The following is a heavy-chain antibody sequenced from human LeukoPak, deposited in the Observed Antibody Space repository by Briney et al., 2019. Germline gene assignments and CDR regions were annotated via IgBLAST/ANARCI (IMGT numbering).Heavy chain of an antibody. CDR2: INDSGSI. CDR3: ARGRRW. J-gene: IGHJ4*02. D-gene: IGHD5-24*01. V-gene: IGHV4-34*01. Sequence: SETLSLTCAVYGGSFSGYYWTWIRQPPGKGLERIGEINDSGSINYNPTLKSRVTISVDTSKNQFSLKLTSVTAADTAVYYCARGRRWWGQGTLVTVSS. CDR1: GGSFSGYY.